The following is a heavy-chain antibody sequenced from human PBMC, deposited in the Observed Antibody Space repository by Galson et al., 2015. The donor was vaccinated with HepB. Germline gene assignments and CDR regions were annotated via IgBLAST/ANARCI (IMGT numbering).Heavy chain of an antibody. D-gene: IGHD2-15*01. CDR1: GLTFGGYA. Sequence: SLRLSCAASGLTFGGYAMNWVRQAPGKGLEWVSGISGGGDRTYYADSVKGRFSISRDNSKNTLYLQVNSLRAEDTAVYYCTKRGTYCSGGNCGFDPWGQGTVVTVSS. CDR3: TKRGTYCSGGNCGFDP. J-gene: IGHJ5*02. CDR2: ISGGGDRT. V-gene: IGHV3-23*01.